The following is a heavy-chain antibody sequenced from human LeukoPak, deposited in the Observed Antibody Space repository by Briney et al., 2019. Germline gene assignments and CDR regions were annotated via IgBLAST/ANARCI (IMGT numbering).Heavy chain of an antibody. D-gene: IGHD2-8*01. CDR1: GGTFSSYA. CDR2: FVPLFATT. J-gene: IGHJ4*02. CDR3: TRGYAIGNRIQDSDI. V-gene: IGHV1-69*13. Sequence: ASVKVSCKTSGGTFSSYAISWVRQAPGQGLEWMGGFVPLFATTTYAQKFQGRVTITADESSRTAYMDLSSLRSEDTAVYYCTRGYAIGNRIQDSDIWGQGTLVTVSS.